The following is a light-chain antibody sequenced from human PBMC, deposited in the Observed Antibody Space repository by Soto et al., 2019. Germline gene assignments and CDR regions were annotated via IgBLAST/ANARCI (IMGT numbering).Light chain of an antibody. CDR1: QSVSSNY. CDR2: GAS. CDR3: QQYGSSGT. Sequence: TVVTQCPVTLSLSPGKRSTFSCRASQSVSSNYLAWYQHKRGQATRLLIYGASSRATGIPDRFSGSGSGTDITLTISRLEPEDFAVYYCQQYGSSGTFGQGTKVDIK. J-gene: IGKJ1*01. V-gene: IGKV3-20*01.